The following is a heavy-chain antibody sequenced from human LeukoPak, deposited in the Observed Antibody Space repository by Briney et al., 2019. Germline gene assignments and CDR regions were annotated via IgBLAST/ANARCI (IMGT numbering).Heavy chain of an antibody. D-gene: IGHD6-13*01. CDR1: GFTVSSNY. Sequence: GGSLRLSCAASGFTVSSNYMSWVRQAPGKGLEWVSVIYSGGSTYYADSVKGRFTISRDNSKNTLYLQMNSLRAEDTAVYYCAKDRYAAEYYFDYWGQGTLVTVSS. CDR2: IYSGGST. CDR3: AKDRYAAEYYFDY. J-gene: IGHJ4*02. V-gene: IGHV3-66*02.